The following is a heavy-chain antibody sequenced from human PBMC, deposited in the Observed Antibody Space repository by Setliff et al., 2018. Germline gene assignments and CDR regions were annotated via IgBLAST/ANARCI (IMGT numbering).Heavy chain of an antibody. V-gene: IGHV3-7*01. J-gene: IGHJ4*02. Sequence: GGSLRLSCAASGFIFNAYWMTWVRQAPGKGLEWVANINGDGSEKYYVDSVKGRFTISRDNAKNSLYLQMSSLRAEDTAVYYCARETLPYYFDYWGQGTLVTVSS. CDR3: ARETLPYYFDY. CDR1: GFIFNAYW. CDR2: INGDGSEK.